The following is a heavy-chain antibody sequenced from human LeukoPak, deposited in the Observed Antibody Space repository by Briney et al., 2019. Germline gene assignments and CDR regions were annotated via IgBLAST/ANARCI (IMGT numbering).Heavy chain of an antibody. CDR2: IYHSGST. CDR3: ARAGSLYYYDSSGYYPY. D-gene: IGHD3-22*01. Sequence: PWETLSLTSTVSGYSISSGYYWGWIRQPPGKGLEWIGSIYHSGSTYYNPSLKSRVTISVDTSKNQFSLKLSSVTAADTAVYYCARAGSLYYYDSSGYYPYWGQGTLVTVSS. V-gene: IGHV4-38-2*02. J-gene: IGHJ4*02. CDR1: GYSISSGYY.